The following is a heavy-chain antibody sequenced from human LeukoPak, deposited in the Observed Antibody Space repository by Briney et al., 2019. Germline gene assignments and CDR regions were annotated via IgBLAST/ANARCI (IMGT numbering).Heavy chain of an antibody. CDR1: GYSISSGYY. V-gene: IGHV4-38-2*02. CDR2: IYHSGST. Sequence: SETLSLTCTVSGYSISSGYYWGWIRQPPGKGLEWIGSIYHSGSTYYNPSLKSRVTISVDTSKNQFSLKLSSVTAADTAVYYCAREDRILIGNDAFDLWGQGTTVTVSS. D-gene: IGHD2/OR15-2a*01. J-gene: IGHJ3*01. CDR3: AREDRILIGNDAFDL.